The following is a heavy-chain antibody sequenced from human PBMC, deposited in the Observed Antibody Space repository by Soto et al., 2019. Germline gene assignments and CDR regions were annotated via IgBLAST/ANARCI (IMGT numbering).Heavy chain of an antibody. CDR2: IKSKTDGGTT. Sequence: GGSLRLSCAASGFTFSNAWMSWVRQAPGKGLEWVGRIKSKTDGGTTDYAAPVKGRFTISRNDSKNTLYLQMNSLKTEDTAVYYCTTETADIVVVPAAMDYYYYYMDVWGKGTTVTVSS. J-gene: IGHJ6*03. V-gene: IGHV3-15*01. CDR3: TTETADIVVVPAAMDYYYYYMDV. D-gene: IGHD2-2*01. CDR1: GFTFSNAW.